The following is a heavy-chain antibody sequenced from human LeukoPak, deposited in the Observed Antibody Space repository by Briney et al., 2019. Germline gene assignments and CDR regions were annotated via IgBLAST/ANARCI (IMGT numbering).Heavy chain of an antibody. CDR2: IYHSGTA. CDR3: ARTYNWNHFDY. Sequence: SETLSLTCVVSGGSISSSNWWTWVRQPPGKGLEWIGEIYHSGTAHYNPSLKSRVTISVDKSKNQFSLKLSSVTAADTAMYYCARTYNWNHFDYWGQGTLVTVSS. CDR1: GGSISSSNW. D-gene: IGHD1-20*01. V-gene: IGHV4/OR15-8*01. J-gene: IGHJ4*02.